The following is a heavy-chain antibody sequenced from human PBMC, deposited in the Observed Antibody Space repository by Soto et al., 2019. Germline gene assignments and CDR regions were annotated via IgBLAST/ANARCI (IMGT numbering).Heavy chain of an antibody. V-gene: IGHV3-72*01. D-gene: IGHD3-10*01. Sequence: SGGSLRLSCAASGFTFSDHYMDWARQAPGKGLEWVGRTRNKANSYTTEYAASVKGRFTISRDDSKNSLYLQMNSLKTEDTALYYCVSVSGSYYYDYWGQGTLVTVSS. CDR1: GFTFSDHY. CDR2: TRNKANSYTT. CDR3: VSVSGSYYYDY. J-gene: IGHJ4*02.